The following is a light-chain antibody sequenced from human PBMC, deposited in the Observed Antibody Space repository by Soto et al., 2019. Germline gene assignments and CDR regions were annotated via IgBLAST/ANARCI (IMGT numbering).Light chain of an antibody. J-gene: IGLJ2*01. CDR2: GNN. Sequence: QPVLTQPPSVSGAPGQRVTISCTGSSSNIGAGYDVHWYQQLPGTAPKLLIYGNNNRPSGVPDRFSGSKSGTSASLAITGLQAEDEADYYCQSYDSSLSASGVVFGGGTKLTVL. CDR3: QSYDSSLSASGVV. CDR1: SSNIGAGYD. V-gene: IGLV1-40*01.